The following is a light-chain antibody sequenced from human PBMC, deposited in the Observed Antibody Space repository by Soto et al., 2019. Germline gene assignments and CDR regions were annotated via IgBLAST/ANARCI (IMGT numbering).Light chain of an antibody. CDR1: QSVSSSY. Sequence: EIVLTQSPGTLSLSPGERATLSCRSSQSVSSSYLAWYQQKPGQAPRLLIYGASSRATGIPDRFSGSGSVTDFTLTISRLEPEDFAVYYCQQYGSSLWTFGQGTKVDIK. V-gene: IGKV3-20*01. J-gene: IGKJ1*01. CDR3: QQYGSSLWT. CDR2: GAS.